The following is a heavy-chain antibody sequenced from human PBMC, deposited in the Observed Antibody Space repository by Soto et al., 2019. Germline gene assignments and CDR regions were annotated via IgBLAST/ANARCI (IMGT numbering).Heavy chain of an antibody. D-gene: IGHD6-6*01. J-gene: IGHJ5*02. CDR3: ARDAAQNWFDP. V-gene: IGHV4-59*01. CDR1: GGSISSYY. CDR2: IYYSGST. Sequence: SETLSLTCTVSGGSISSYYWSWIRQPPGKGLEWIGYIYYSGSTNYNPSLKSRVTISVDTSKNQFSLKLSSVTAADTAVYYCARDAAQNWFDPWGQGTLVTVSS.